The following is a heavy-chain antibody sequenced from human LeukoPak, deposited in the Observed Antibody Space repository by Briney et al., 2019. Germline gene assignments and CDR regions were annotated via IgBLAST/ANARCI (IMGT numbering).Heavy chain of an antibody. V-gene: IGHV3-7*01. D-gene: IGHD3-3*01. CDR2: IKQDGSES. CDR3: ARTHDYYYYMDV. CDR1: GFTFSSYW. Sequence: GGSLRLSCAASGFTFSSYWMSWVRQAPGKGPEWVANIKQDGSESYYVDSVKGRFTISRDNAKNSLYLQMNSLRAEDTAVYYRARTHDYYYYMDVWGKGTTVAVSS. J-gene: IGHJ6*03.